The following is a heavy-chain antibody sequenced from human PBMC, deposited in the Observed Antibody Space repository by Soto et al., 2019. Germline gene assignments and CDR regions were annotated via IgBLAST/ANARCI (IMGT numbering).Heavy chain of an antibody. CDR2: ISAYNGNT. Sequence: QVQLVQSGAEVKKPGASVKVSCKASGYTFTSYGISWVRQAPGQGLEWMGWISAYNGNTNYAQKLQGRVTMTTDTPTSKAYMELRSLRSDDTAVYYCARDRYCSGGSCDVHYYYYGMDVWGQGTTVTVSS. CDR1: GYTFTSYG. CDR3: ARDRYCSGGSCDVHYYYYGMDV. D-gene: IGHD2-15*01. J-gene: IGHJ6*02. V-gene: IGHV1-18*01.